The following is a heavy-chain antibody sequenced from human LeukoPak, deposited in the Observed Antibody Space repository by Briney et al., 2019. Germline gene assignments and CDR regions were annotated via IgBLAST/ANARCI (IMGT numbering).Heavy chain of an antibody. CDR3: ARVASSYSGYYYYYYMDV. V-gene: IGHV4-59*01. CDR1: GGSISSYY. Sequence: TSETLSLTCTVSGGSISSYYWSWIRQPPGKGLEWIGYIYYSGSTNYNPSLKSRVTISVDTSKNQFSLKLSSVTAADTAVYYCARVASSYSGYYYYYYMDVWGKGTTVTVSS. J-gene: IGHJ6*03. CDR2: IYYSGST. D-gene: IGHD2-21*01.